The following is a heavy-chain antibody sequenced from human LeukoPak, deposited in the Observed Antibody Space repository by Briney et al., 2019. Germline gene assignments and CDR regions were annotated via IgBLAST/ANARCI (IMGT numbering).Heavy chain of an antibody. CDR1: GFTYSHHG. D-gene: IGHD4-11*01. J-gene: IGHJ4*02. CDR2: IWSDGTEK. V-gene: IGHV3-33*03. CDR3: AKDAERGFDYSNSLEY. Sequence: SGGSLRLSCAASGFTYSHHGMHWVRQAPGMGLEWVAVIWSDGTEKYYADSAKGRFTISRDNSKNTLYLEMNSLRGEDTAVYYCAKDAERGFDYSNSLEYWGLGTLVTVSS.